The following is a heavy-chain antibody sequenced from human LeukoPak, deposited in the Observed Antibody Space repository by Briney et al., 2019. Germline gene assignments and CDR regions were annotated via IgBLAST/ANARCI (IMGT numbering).Heavy chain of an antibody. V-gene: IGHV4-30-4*08. J-gene: IGHJ4*02. CDR2: IYYSGST. D-gene: IGHD1-26*01. CDR1: GFTFSSYA. CDR3: ARSDLSGSSTYFDY. Sequence: LRLSCAASGFTFSSYAMSWVRQPPGKGLEWIGYIYYSGSTYYNPSLKSRVTISVDTSKNQFSLKLSSVTAADTAVYYCARSDLSGSSTYFDYWGQGTLVTVSS.